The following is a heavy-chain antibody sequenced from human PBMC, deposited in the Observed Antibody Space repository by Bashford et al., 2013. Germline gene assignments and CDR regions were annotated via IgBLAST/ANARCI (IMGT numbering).Heavy chain of an antibody. V-gene: IGHV4-59*12. CDR2: IYYSGST. Sequence: ETLSLTCTVSGGSISSYYWSWIRQPPGKGLEWIGYIYYSGSTNYNPSLKSRVTISVDTSKNQFSLKLSSVTAEDTAVYYCARDPPTTTGMAFDIWGQGTLVTVSS. J-gene: IGHJ4*02. CDR1: GGSISSYY. CDR3: ARDPPTTTGMAFDI. D-gene: IGHD4-17*01.